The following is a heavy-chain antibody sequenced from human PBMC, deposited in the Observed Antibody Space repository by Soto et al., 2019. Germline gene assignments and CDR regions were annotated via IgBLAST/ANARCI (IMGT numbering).Heavy chain of an antibody. CDR1: GGSISTYY. CDR3: ARSKANWGFFDY. V-gene: IGHV4-59*01. Sequence: SETLSLTCTVSGGSISTYYRSWIRQPPGKGLEWIGYIYYSGSTNYNPSLKSRVTFSVDTSKNQFSLKLSSVTAADTAVYHCARSKANWGFFDYWGQGTLVTVSS. J-gene: IGHJ4*02. CDR2: IYYSGST. D-gene: IGHD7-27*01.